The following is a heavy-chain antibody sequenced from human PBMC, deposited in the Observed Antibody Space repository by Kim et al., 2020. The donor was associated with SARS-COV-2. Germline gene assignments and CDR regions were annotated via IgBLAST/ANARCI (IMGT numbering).Heavy chain of an antibody. V-gene: IGHV3-23*01. D-gene: IGHD5-18*01. CDR3: AKGGAHSYNALFDH. J-gene: IGHJ4*02. Sequence: YADTVQGTFSISRDNSKSTLHLQMEALKDEDTAIYYCAKGGAHSYNALFDHWGQGTRVTVSS.